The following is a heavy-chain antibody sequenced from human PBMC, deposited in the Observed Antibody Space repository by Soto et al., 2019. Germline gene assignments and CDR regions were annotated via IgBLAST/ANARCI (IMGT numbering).Heavy chain of an antibody. D-gene: IGHD3-16*01. V-gene: IGHV4-4*02. Sequence: QVQLQESGPGLVKPSGTLSLTCAVSGVSISSSQWWSWVRQPPGKGLEWIGEIYHNERTNYNPSLKRPLTHSPDRSKNQVPLKLSSGTAADTATYFRGGTKDYFYGVDVWGQGTTVTVSS. CDR1: GVSISSSQW. CDR2: IYHNERT. CDR3: GGTKDYFYGVDV. J-gene: IGHJ6*02.